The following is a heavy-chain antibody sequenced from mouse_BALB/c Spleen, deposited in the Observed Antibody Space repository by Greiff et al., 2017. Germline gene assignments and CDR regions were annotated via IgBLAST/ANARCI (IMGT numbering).Heavy chain of an antibody. D-gene: IGHD2-4*01. CDR2: IDPANGST. CDR3: ARDDYDVGRYAMDY. V-gene: IGHV14-3*02. CDR1: GYTFTDNY. J-gene: IGHJ4*01. Sequence: VQLQQSGAELVKPGASVKLSCTASGYTFTDNYMHWVKQRPGQGLEWIGRIDPANGSTKYDAKFKGKATMTADKSSNTAYLQLSSLTSEDTAVYYCARDDYDVGRYAMDYWGQGTSVTVSS.